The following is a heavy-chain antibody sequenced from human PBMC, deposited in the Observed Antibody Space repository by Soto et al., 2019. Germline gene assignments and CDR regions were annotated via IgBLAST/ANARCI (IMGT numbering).Heavy chain of an antibody. J-gene: IGHJ4*02. V-gene: IGHV3-48*01. CDR1: GFTFSTYS. D-gene: IGHD1-20*01. CDR2: ISSSSSTI. Sequence: EVQLVESGGGLVQPGGSLRLSCAASGFTFSTYSMNWVRQAPGKGLEWVSYISSSSSTIYYAGSVKGRFTISRDNAKNSLYLQMNSLRAEDTAVYYCARGANWNGGNVDYWGQGTLVTVSS. CDR3: ARGANWNGGNVDY.